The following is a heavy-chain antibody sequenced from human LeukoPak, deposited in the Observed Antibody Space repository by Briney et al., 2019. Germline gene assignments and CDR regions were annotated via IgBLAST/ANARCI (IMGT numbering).Heavy chain of an antibody. D-gene: IGHD6-6*01. J-gene: IGHJ4*02. CDR3: AKAGGKGDGRERVAARPLSSNDY. CDR1: GFTFRSYG. Sequence: PGRSLRLSCAASGFTFRSYGMHWVRQAPGKGLEWVAVISHDGTNKYYADSVEGRFTISRDNSKNTLYLQMNSLRAEDTAVYSFAKAGGKGDGRERVAARPLSSNDYWGQGTLVTVSS. CDR2: ISHDGTNK. V-gene: IGHV3-30*18.